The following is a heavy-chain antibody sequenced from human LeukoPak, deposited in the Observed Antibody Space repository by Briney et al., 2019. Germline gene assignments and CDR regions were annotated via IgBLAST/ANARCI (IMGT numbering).Heavy chain of an antibody. V-gene: IGHV3-23*01. CDR2: ISGSGGST. D-gene: IGHD6-19*01. CDR3: AKDAGYSSGWYVDY. Sequence: GGSLRLSCAASGFTFSSYGMSWVRQAPGKGLEWVSAISGSGGSTYYADSVKGRFTISRDNSKNTLYLQMNSLRAEDTAVYYCAKDAGYSSGWYVDYWGQGTLVTVSS. CDR1: GFTFSSYG. J-gene: IGHJ4*02.